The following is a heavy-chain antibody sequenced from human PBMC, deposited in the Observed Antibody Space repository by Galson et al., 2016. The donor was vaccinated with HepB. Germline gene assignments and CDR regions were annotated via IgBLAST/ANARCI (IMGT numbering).Heavy chain of an antibody. Sequence: SLRLSCAASGFTFTSSSMSWVRQAPGKGLEWVSAIDGKDDSTYYADSVKGRFTISRDKTKNTLYLQMNSLRAEDTALYYCAKGGDYDNWGQVTLVTVSS. CDR1: GFTFTSSS. D-gene: IGHD4-11*01. V-gene: IGHV3-23*01. CDR2: IDGKDDST. J-gene: IGHJ4*02. CDR3: AKGGDYDN.